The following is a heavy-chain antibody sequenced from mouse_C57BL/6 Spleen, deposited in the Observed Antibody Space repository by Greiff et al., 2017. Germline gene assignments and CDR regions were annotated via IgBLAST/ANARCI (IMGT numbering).Heavy chain of an antibody. J-gene: IGHJ1*03. Sequence: QVQLKESGPELVKPGASVKLSCKASGYTFTSYDINWVKQRPGQGLEWIGWIYPRDGITKYNEKFKGKATLTVDTSSSTAYMELHSLTSEDSAVYFCARGGTTVVEDWYFDVWGTGTTVTVSS. CDR3: ARGGTTVVEDWYFDV. D-gene: IGHD1-1*01. CDR1: GYTFTSYD. CDR2: IYPRDGIT. V-gene: IGHV1-85*01.